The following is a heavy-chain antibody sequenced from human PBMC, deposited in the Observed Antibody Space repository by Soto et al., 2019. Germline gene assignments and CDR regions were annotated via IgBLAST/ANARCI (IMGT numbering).Heavy chain of an antibody. CDR1: GGTFSSYA. Sequence: ASVKVSCKASGGTFSSYAISWVRQAPGQGLEWMGGIIPIFGTANYAQKFQGRVTITADKSTSTAYMELSSLRSEDTAVYYCARAQSVGATKGYYFDYWGQGTLGTSPQ. CDR3: ARAQSVGATKGYYFDY. V-gene: IGHV1-69*06. D-gene: IGHD1-26*01. J-gene: IGHJ4*02. CDR2: IIPIFGTA.